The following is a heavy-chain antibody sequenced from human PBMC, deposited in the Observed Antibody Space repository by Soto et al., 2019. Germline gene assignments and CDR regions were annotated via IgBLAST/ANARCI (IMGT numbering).Heavy chain of an antibody. Sequence: QVQLVQSGAEVKKPGASVKVSCKASGYTFTSYDINWVRQATGQGLAWMGWMNPNSGNTGYAQKFQGRVTMTRNTSISTAYMELSSLRSEDTAVYYCARGRGVVVAATGYYYYGMDVWGQGTTVTVSS. J-gene: IGHJ6*02. V-gene: IGHV1-8*01. D-gene: IGHD2-15*01. CDR2: MNPNSGNT. CDR1: GYTFTSYD. CDR3: ARGRGVVVAATGYYYYGMDV.